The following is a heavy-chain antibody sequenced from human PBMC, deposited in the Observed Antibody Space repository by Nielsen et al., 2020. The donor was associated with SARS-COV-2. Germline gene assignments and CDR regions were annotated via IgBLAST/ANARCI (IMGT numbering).Heavy chain of an antibody. Sequence: GESLKISCVASGFTLSSNSMNWVRQAPGKGLEWVSSISSSSTYTYYADSLKGRFTISRDNAKNSLYLQMNSLRAEDTAVYYCACRQDGYNYDTFWGQGTLVTVSS. V-gene: IGHV3-21*01. J-gene: IGHJ4*02. CDR3: ACRQDGYNYDTF. D-gene: IGHD5-24*01. CDR2: ISSSSTYT. CDR1: GFTLSSNS.